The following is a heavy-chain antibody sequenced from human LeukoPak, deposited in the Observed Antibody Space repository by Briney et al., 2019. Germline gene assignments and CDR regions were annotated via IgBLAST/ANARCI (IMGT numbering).Heavy chain of an antibody. Sequence: GGSLRLSCAASGFTFSSYGMHWVPQGPGKGLGGGAFIRYDGSNKYYADSVKGRFTISRDNSKNTLYLQMNSLRAEDTAVYYCAKEGLWFGELLDYWGQGTLVTVSS. J-gene: IGHJ4*02. V-gene: IGHV3-30*02. CDR3: AKEGLWFGELLDY. CDR1: GFTFSSYG. CDR2: IRYDGSNK. D-gene: IGHD3-10*01.